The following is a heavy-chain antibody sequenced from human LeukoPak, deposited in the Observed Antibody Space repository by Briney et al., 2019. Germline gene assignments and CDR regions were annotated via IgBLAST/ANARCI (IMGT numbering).Heavy chain of an antibody. J-gene: IGHJ4*02. Sequence: SGPLSLTCSVSGVSISNGNWWSWVRQPPGKGLEWIGEIYHSGGTNYNPSLKSRVTISVDKSRNQFSLKLSSMTAADTAVYYCARVLFGSGSSLDYWGQGTLVTVSS. CDR3: ARVLFGSGSSLDY. V-gene: IGHV4-4*02. CDR2: IYHSGGT. CDR1: GVSISNGNW. D-gene: IGHD3-10*01.